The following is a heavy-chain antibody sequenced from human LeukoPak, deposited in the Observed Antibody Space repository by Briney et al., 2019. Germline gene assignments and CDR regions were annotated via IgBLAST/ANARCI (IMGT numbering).Heavy chain of an antibody. Sequence: PGGSLRLSCAASGFTFSNYAMTWVRQAPGKGLEWVSSISGSGTSTYYADSVKGRFTISSDNSKNTLYLQMKSLRAEDTAVYFCAKNEGGNFYYGMDVWGQGTTVTVSS. CDR1: GFTFSNYA. CDR2: ISGSGTST. V-gene: IGHV3-23*01. CDR3: AKNEGGNFYYGMDV. J-gene: IGHJ6*02.